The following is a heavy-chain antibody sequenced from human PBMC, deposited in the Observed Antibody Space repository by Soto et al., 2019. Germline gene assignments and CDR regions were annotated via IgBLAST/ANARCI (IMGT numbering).Heavy chain of an antibody. V-gene: IGHV4-34*01. D-gene: IGHD3-3*01. J-gene: IGHJ5*02. CDR1: GGSFSGYY. Sequence: SETLSLTCAVYGGSFSGYYWSWIRQPPGKGLEWIGEINHSGSTNYNPSLKSRVTISVDTSKNQFSLKLSSVTAADTAVYYCAREDTIFGVVLTSNWFDPPGQGPLLTVSS. CDR2: INHSGST. CDR3: AREDTIFGVVLTSNWFDP.